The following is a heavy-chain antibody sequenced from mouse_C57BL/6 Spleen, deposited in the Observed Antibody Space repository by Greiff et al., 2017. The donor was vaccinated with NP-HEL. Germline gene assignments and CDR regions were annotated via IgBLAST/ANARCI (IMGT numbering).Heavy chain of an antibody. CDR3: AREGTTVVARGYAMDY. D-gene: IGHD1-1*01. CDR1: GYTFTSYG. Sequence: VQLQQSGAELARPGASVKLSCKASGYTFTSYGISWVKQRTGQGLEWIGEIYPRSGNTYYNEKFKGKATLTADKSSSTAYMELSSLTSEDSAVYFCAREGTTVVARGYAMDYWGQGTSVTVSS. CDR2: IYPRSGNT. V-gene: IGHV1-81*01. J-gene: IGHJ4*01.